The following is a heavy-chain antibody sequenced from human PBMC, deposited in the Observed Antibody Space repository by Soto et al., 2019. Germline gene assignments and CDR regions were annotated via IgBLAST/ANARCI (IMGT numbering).Heavy chain of an antibody. CDR1: GFTFSSYA. CDR3: ARVKLEPYFYY. Sequence: GGSLRLSCAASGFTFSSYAMHWVRQAPGKGLEWVAVISYDGSNKYYADSVKGRFTISRDNSKNTLYLQMNSLRAEDTAVYYCARVKLEPYFYYWGQGTLVTVSS. CDR2: ISYDGSNK. V-gene: IGHV3-30-3*01. D-gene: IGHD1-1*01. J-gene: IGHJ4*02.